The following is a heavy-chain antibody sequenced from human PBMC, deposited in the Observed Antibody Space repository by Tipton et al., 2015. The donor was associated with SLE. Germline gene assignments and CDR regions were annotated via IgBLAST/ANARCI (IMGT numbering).Heavy chain of an antibody. J-gene: IGHJ3*02. D-gene: IGHD2-15*01. Sequence: QLVQSGPEVKKPGSSVRVSRKASGGTFSSYAISWVRQAPGQGLEWMGGIIPIFGTANYAQKFQGRVTITADESTSTAYMEPSSLRSEDTAVYYCARVVVVVAATPHAFDIWGQGTMVTVSS. CDR3: ARVVVVVAATPHAFDI. V-gene: IGHV1-69*01. CDR1: GGTFSSYA. CDR2: IIPIFGTA.